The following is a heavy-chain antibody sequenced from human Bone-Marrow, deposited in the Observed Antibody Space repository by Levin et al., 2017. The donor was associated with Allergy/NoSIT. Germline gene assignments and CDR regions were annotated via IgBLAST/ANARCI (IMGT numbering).Heavy chain of an antibody. Sequence: SCAASGFTFLIYNMNWVRQAPGKGLEWISYISSSSSIIYYADSVKGRFTISRDNARHSLFLQMNSLRDDDTAVYYCAREGDNFDDYLAYWGQGTLVTVSS. CDR2: ISSSSSII. D-gene: IGHD3-9*01. CDR1: GFTFLIYN. V-gene: IGHV3-48*02. J-gene: IGHJ4*02. CDR3: AREGDNFDDYLAY.